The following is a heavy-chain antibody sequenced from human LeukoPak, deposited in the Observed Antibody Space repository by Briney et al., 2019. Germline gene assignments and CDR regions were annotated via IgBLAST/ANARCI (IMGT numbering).Heavy chain of an antibody. CDR3: ARGFPLYYGSGSYYNVAYYFDY. CDR1: GGSFSGYY. J-gene: IGHJ4*02. Sequence: PSETLSLTCAVYGGSFSGYYWSWIRQPPGKGLEWIGEINHSGSTNYNPSLKSRVTISVDTSKNQFSLKLSSVTAADTAVYYCARGFPLYYGSGSYYNVAYYFDYWGQGTLVTVSS. D-gene: IGHD3-10*01. V-gene: IGHV4-34*01. CDR2: INHSGST.